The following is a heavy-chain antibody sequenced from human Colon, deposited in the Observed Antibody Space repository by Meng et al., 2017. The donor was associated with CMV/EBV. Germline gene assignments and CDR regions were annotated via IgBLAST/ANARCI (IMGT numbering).Heavy chain of an antibody. CDR1: GYTFSDYH. J-gene: IGHJ4*02. V-gene: IGHV1-2*02. Sequence: QVRLVQSGDEVKKPGSSVKVSCKTSGYTFSDYHIHWVRQAPGQGLEWMGWINSNSGATDYAQKFQGRFTMTRDTSITTVYMELSSLRSDDTAVYYCARDPSGSRVPFDYWGQGSLATVSS. D-gene: IGHD1-26*01. CDR3: ARDPSGSRVPFDY. CDR2: INSNSGAT.